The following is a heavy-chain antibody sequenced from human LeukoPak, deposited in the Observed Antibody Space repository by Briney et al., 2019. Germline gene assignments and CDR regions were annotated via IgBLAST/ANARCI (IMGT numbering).Heavy chain of an antibody. V-gene: IGHV4-59*01. CDR2: IYYSGST. J-gene: IGHJ5*02. CDR1: GGSISSYY. D-gene: IGHD6-19*01. Sequence: PSETLSLTCTVSGGSISSYYWSWIRQPPGKGLEWIGYIYYSGSTNYNPSLKSRVTISVDTSKNQFSLKLSSVTAADTAVYYCAREGSKDSSGWFLSWGQGTLVTVSS. CDR3: AREGSKDSSGWFLS.